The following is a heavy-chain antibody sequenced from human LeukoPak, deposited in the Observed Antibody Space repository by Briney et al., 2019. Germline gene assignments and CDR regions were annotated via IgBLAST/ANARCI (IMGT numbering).Heavy chain of an antibody. D-gene: IGHD3-3*02. V-gene: IGHV3-48*03. Sequence: GGSLRLSCAASGFTFSSNAMSWVRQAPGKGLEWVSYISSSGSTIYYADSVKGRFTISRDNAKNSLYLQMNSLRAEDMAVYYCARMLAFCFDYWGQGTLVTVSS. CDR3: ARMLAFCFDY. CDR1: GFTFSSNA. J-gene: IGHJ4*02. CDR2: ISSSGSTI.